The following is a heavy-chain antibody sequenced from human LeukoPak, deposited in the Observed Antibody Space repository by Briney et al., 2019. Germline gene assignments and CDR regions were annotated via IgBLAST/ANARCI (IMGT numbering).Heavy chain of an antibody. CDR3: AKGLQDYGDCNDY. Sequence: GGPLRPSGAALGLTFSTNAMSWVGRAPGKGLEGVSAISGSSVSTDNADSAKGRFTISRDNPKNTLYLQMNSLRAEDTAVYYCAKGLQDYGDCNDYWGQGTLVTVSS. J-gene: IGHJ4*02. V-gene: IGHV3-23*01. CDR1: GLTFSTNA. CDR2: ISGSSVST. D-gene: IGHD4-17*01.